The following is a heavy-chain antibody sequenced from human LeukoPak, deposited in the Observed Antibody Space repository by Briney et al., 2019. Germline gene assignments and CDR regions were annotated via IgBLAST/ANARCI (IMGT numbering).Heavy chain of an antibody. CDR3: ARGDYDPYYYYMDV. Sequence: PGGSLRLSCAASGFTFSSYSMNWVRQAPGKGLEWVSYISSSSSTIYYADSVKGRFTISRDNAKNSLYLQMNSLRAEDTAVYYCARGDYDPYYYYMDVWGKGTTVTVSS. CDR1: GFTFSSYS. V-gene: IGHV3-48*01. D-gene: IGHD3-3*01. J-gene: IGHJ6*03. CDR2: ISSSSSTI.